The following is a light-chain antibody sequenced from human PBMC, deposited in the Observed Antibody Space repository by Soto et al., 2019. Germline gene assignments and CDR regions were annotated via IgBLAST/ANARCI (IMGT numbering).Light chain of an antibody. J-gene: IGKJ1*01. CDR2: AAP. Sequence: DIQMTQSPSTLSASVGDRVTITCRASQSISSYLNWYQQKPGKAPKLLIYAAPSLQSGVPSRFSGSGSGTEFTLTITGLQPDDFATYYCQQYNTYWTFGQGTKVDIK. CDR3: QQYNTYWT. CDR1: QSISSY. V-gene: IGKV1-5*01.